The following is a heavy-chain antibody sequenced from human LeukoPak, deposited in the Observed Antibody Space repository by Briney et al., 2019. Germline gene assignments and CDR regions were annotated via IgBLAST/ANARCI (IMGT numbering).Heavy chain of an antibody. CDR3: ARIRDTSGWYPYYYYMDV. Sequence: SETLSLTCIDSGGSTSSSGYYWGLIRQPPGKGLEWIGTIYYSGSTYYNPSLKSRVTISVDTSKNQFSLKLRSVTAADTAVYYCARIRDTSGWYPYYYYMDVWGKGTAVTVSS. D-gene: IGHD6-19*01. J-gene: IGHJ6*03. CDR1: GGSTSSSGYY. CDR2: IYYSGST. V-gene: IGHV4-39*07.